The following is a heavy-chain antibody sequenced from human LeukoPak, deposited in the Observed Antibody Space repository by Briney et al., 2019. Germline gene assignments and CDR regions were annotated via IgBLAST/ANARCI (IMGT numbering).Heavy chain of an antibody. V-gene: IGHV3-74*01. CDR1: GFTFSSYW. D-gene: IGHD5-18*01. Sequence: GGSLRLSCAASGFTFSSYWMHWVRQAPGEGLVWVSRINSDGSFTNYADSVKGRLTISRDNAKNTVYVQMNSLRVEDTAVYYCAREGSGYSYGFWGQGTLVTVSS. CDR3: AREGSGYSYGF. CDR2: INSDGSFT. J-gene: IGHJ4*02.